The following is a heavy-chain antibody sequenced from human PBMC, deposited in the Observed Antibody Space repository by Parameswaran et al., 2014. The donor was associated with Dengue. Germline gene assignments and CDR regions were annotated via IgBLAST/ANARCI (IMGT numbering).Heavy chain of an antibody. V-gene: IGHV4-34*01. J-gene: IGHJ2*01. Sequence: RWIRQPPGKGLEWIGEINHSGSTNYNPSLKSRVTISVDTSKNQFSLKLSSVTAADTAVYYCARGVITMIVVGGFDLWGRGTLVTVSS. D-gene: IGHD3-22*01. CDR3: ARGVITMIVVGGFDL. CDR2: INHSGST.